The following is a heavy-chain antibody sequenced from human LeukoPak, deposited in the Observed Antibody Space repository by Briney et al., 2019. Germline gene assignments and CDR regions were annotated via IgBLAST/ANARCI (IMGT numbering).Heavy chain of an antibody. CDR1: GYTFTGYY. CDR3: ARDSGGYSYGYYY. D-gene: IGHD5-18*01. CDR2: INPNSGGT. J-gene: IGHJ4*02. V-gene: IGHV1-2*02. Sequence: ASVKVSCKASGYTFTGYYMHWVRQAPGQGLEWMGWINPNSGGTNYAQKFQGRVTMTRDTSISTAYMEPSSLRSEDTAVYYCARDSGGYSYGYYYWGQGTLVTVSS.